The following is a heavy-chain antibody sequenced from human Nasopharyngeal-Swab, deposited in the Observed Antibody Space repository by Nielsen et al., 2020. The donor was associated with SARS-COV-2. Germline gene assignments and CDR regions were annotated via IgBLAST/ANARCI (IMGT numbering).Heavy chain of an antibody. CDR3: ARAPLTIFEYYFDF. CDR1: GGSISSYY. CDR2: IYYTGST. Sequence: SETLFLTCTVSGGSISSYYWSWIRQPPGKGLEWIGYIYYTGSTNYNASLKSRVTISADTSKNQFSLKLSSVTAADTAVYYCARAPLTIFEYYFDFWGQGTLVTVSS. D-gene: IGHD3-9*01. V-gene: IGHV4-59*01. J-gene: IGHJ4*02.